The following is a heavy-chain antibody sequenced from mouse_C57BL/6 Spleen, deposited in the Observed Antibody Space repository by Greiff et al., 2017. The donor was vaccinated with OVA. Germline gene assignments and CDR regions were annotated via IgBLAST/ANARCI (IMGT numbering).Heavy chain of an antibody. V-gene: IGHV7-3*01. D-gene: IGHD1-1*01. CDR1: GFTFTDYY. J-gene: IGHJ1*03. CDR2: IRNKANGYTT. Sequence: EVQGVESGGGLVQPGGSLSLSCAASGFTFTDYYMSWVRQPPGKALEWLGFIRNKANGYTTEYSASVKGRFTISRDNSQSILYLQMKALRAEDSATYYCARYYYGSSYWYFDVWGTGTTVTVSS. CDR3: ARYYYGSSYWYFDV.